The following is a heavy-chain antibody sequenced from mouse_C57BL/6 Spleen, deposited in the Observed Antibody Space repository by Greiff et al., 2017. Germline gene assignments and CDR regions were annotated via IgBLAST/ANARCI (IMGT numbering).Heavy chain of an antibody. CDR2: IDPSDSET. V-gene: IGHV1-52*01. Sequence: QVQLQQPGAELVRPGSSVKLSCKASGYTFTSYWMHWVKQRPIQGLEWIGNIDPSDSETHYNQKFKDKATLTVDKSSSTAYMQLSSLTSEDSAVXYCARNDYDDYFDYGGQGTTLTVSS. J-gene: IGHJ2*01. CDR3: ARNDYDDYFDY. D-gene: IGHD2-4*01. CDR1: GYTFTSYW.